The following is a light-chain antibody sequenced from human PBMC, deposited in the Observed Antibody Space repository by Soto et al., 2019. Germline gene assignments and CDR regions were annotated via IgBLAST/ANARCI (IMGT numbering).Light chain of an antibody. V-gene: IGKV3-20*01. CDR3: QQYGSSPLT. Sequence: EIVLTQSPGTLSLSPGERATLSCRASQSVSSSFLAWYQQKPGQAPRLLIYGASSRATGIPDRFSGSGSETGFTLTISRLEPEDVAVYYCQQYGSSPLTFGGGTKVEIK. J-gene: IGKJ4*01. CDR2: GAS. CDR1: QSVSSSF.